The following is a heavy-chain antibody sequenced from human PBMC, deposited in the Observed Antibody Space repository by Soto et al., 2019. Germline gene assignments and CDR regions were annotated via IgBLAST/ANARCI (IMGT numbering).Heavy chain of an antibody. CDR2: IDHDGPT. J-gene: IGHJ4*02. Sequence: EVQLVESGGGLVQPGGSLRLSCEGSGFTFSTSWMHWVRQAPGKGLEWVSRIDHDGPTDYADSVRGRFTISRDNAENTLYLQMNSLSPEDTAVYYCVRDSHGDYWGQGTLVTVSS. V-gene: IGHV3-74*01. CDR3: VRDSHGDY. CDR1: GFTFSTSW.